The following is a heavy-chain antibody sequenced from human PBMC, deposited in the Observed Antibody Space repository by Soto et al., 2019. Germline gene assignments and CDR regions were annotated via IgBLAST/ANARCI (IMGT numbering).Heavy chain of an antibody. CDR2: ISATGGGT. Sequence: PVGSLRLSCAASGFNFSSYAMSWVRQAPGKGLEWVSLISATGGGTYYADSVKGRFTISRDNSDNTLYLQVHSLRAEDTAVYYCAKDRRAGGNSAFYFDFWGQGAQGTV. V-gene: IGHV3-23*01. CDR3: AKDRRAGGNSAFYFDF. J-gene: IGHJ5*01. D-gene: IGHD3-16*01. CDR1: GFNFSSYA.